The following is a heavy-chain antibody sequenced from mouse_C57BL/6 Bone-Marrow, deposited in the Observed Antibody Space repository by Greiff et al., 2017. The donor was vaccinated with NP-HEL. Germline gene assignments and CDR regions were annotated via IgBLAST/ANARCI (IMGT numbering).Heavy chain of an antibody. D-gene: IGHD1-1*01. Sequence: QVQLQQSGAELARPGASVKLSCKASGYTFTSYGISWVKQRTGQGLEWIGEIYPRSGNTYYNEKFKGKATLTADKSSSTAYMELRSLTSEDSAVYFCAREFITTVVATFHWYFDVWGTGTTVTVSS. CDR3: AREFITTVVATFHWYFDV. CDR2: IYPRSGNT. CDR1: GYTFTSYG. V-gene: IGHV1-81*01. J-gene: IGHJ1*03.